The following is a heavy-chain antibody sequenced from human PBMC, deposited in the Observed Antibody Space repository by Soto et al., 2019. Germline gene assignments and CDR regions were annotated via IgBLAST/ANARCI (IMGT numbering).Heavy chain of an antibody. CDR1: GFTFTHYG. Sequence: ASVKVSCKTSGFTFTHYGIGWVRQAPGQGLEWMGWISAYNGATNYAQKFQDRLTMTTDASTSTAYMELRSLRSDDTAVYFCARASNASNWDYWGQGTLVTVSS. V-gene: IGHV1-18*01. D-gene: IGHD6-13*01. CDR2: ISAYNGAT. CDR3: ARASNASNWDY. J-gene: IGHJ4*02.